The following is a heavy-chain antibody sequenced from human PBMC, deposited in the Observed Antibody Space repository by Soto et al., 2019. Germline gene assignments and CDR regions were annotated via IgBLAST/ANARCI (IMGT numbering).Heavy chain of an antibody. Sequence: PSETLSLTCTVSGGSISSYYWSWIRQPPGKGLEWIGYIYYSGSTNYNPSLKSRVTISVDTSKNQFSLKLSSVTAADTAVYYCARDQVMAAAGTWEGYYYGMDVWGQGTTVTVS. D-gene: IGHD6-13*01. CDR3: ARDQVMAAAGTWEGYYYGMDV. V-gene: IGHV4-59*01. J-gene: IGHJ6*02. CDR1: GGSISSYY. CDR2: IYYSGST.